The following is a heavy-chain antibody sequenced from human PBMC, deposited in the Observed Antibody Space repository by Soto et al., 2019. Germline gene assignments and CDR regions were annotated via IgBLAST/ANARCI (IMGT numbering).Heavy chain of an antibody. CDR3: ARDNILGILYGGMDV. D-gene: IGHD3-3*01. J-gene: IGHJ6*02. CDR1: GCSISSGAYY. CDR2: VYYSGST. V-gene: IGHV4-30-4*01. Sequence: SETLSLTCTVSGCSISSGAYYWSWIRQPPGKGLEWIGYVYYSGSTYYNPSLKSRVTISVDTSKNQFSLKLSSVTAADTAVYYCARDNILGILYGGMDVWGQGTTVTVSS.